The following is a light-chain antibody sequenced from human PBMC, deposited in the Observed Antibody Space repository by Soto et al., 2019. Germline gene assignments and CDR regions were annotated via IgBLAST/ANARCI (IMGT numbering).Light chain of an antibody. CDR2: GAS. J-gene: IGKJ4*01. CDR1: QSVSSN. Sequence: EIVMTQSPATLSVSPGERATLSCRASQSVSSNLAWYQQKPGQAPRLLIYGASTRATGVPTRFSGSRSGAEFTPTINSLQSEDFAVYYCQPYNNWPLTFGGGTKV. V-gene: IGKV3-15*01. CDR3: QPYNNWPLT.